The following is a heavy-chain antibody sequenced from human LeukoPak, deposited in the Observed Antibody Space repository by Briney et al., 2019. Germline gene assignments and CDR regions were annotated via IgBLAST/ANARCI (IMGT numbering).Heavy chain of an antibody. J-gene: IGHJ6*03. CDR1: GFTFSSYG. Sequence: GGSLRLSCAASGFTFSSYGMHWVRQAPGKGLEWVSVIYSGGSTYYADSVKGRFTISRDNSKNTLYLQMNSLRAEDTAVYYCARVKQLVNYYYYYMDVWGKGTTVTVSS. V-gene: IGHV3-NL1*01. D-gene: IGHD6-6*01. CDR2: IYSGGST. CDR3: ARVKQLVNYYYYYMDV.